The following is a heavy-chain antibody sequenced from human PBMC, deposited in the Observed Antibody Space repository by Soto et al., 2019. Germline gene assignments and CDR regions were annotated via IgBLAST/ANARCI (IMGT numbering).Heavy chain of an antibody. CDR1: GFTFSSYW. J-gene: IGHJ1*01. V-gene: IGHV3-7*01. D-gene: IGHD5-12*01. CDR2: IKQDGSEK. CDR3: ARDERWLQSQPEYFQH. Sequence: PGGSLRLSCAASGFTFSSYWMSWVRQAPGKGLEWVANIKQDGSEKYYVDSVKGRFTISRDNAKNSLYLQMNSLRAEDTAVYYCARDERWLQSQPEYFQHWGQGTLVTVSS.